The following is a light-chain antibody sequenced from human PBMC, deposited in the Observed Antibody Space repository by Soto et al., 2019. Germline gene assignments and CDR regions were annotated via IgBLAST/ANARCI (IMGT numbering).Light chain of an antibody. V-gene: IGKV3-15*01. CDR3: QQYNKWSLT. Sequence: EIVMTQSPATLSVSPGEGATLSCWASQSVAGNLAWYQQKPGQAPRLLIYGAFTRATGIPATFSGSGSGTEFTLTISSLQSEHFAVYYCQQYNKWSLTFGGGTKVEIK. J-gene: IGKJ4*01. CDR1: QSVAGN. CDR2: GAF.